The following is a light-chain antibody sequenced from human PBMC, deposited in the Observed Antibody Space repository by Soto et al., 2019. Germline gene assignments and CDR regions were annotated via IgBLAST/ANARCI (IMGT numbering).Light chain of an antibody. Sequence: EIVLTQSPGTLSLSPGERATLSCRASQSIWASCLAWYQQKPGQAPRLLIYGASSRATGIPDRFSGSGSGTDFTLTISRLEPEDFAVYYWQQYGNSPPRTFGQGTKLEIK. V-gene: IGKV3-20*01. CDR2: GAS. CDR1: QSIWASC. J-gene: IGKJ2*01. CDR3: QQYGNSPPRT.